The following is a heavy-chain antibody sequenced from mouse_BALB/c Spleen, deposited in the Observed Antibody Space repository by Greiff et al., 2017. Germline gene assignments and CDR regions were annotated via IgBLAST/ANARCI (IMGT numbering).Heavy chain of an antibody. CDR3: ARSYYGYPSYWYFDV. CDR1: GDSITSGY. J-gene: IGHJ1*01. CDR2: ISYSGST. D-gene: IGHD1-2*01. V-gene: IGHV3-8*02. Sequence: VQLKQSGPSLVKPSQTLSLTCSVTGDSITSGYWNWIRKFPGNKLEYMGYISYSGSTYYNPSLKSRISITRDTSKNQYYLQLNSVTTEDTATYYCARSYYGYPSYWYFDVWGAGTTVTVSS.